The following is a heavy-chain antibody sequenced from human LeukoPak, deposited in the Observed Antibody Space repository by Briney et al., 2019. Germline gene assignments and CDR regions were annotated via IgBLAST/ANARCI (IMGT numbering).Heavy chain of an antibody. V-gene: IGHV1-69*04. Sequence: SVKVSFKASGGTFSSYAISWVRQAPGQGLEWMGRIIPILGIANYAQKFQGRVTITADKSTSTAYMELSSLRSEDTAVYYCARVNEEGAFDIWGQGTMVTVSS. CDR2: IIPILGIA. CDR3: ARVNEEGAFDI. CDR1: GGTFSSYA. J-gene: IGHJ3*02.